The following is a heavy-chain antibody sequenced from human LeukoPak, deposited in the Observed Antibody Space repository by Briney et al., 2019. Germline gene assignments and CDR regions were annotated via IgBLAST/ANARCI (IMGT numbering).Heavy chain of an antibody. D-gene: IGHD2-2*01. CDR3: ASEKAGYCSSTSCLEY. CDR2: IYSGGST. CDR1: GFTVSSNY. Sequence: PGGSLRLSCAASGFTVSSNYMSWVRQAPGKGLEWVSVIYSGGSTYYADSVKGRFTISRDNSKNTLYLQMNSLRAEDTAVYYCASEKAGYCSSTSCLEYWGQGTLVTVSS. V-gene: IGHV3-53*01. J-gene: IGHJ4*02.